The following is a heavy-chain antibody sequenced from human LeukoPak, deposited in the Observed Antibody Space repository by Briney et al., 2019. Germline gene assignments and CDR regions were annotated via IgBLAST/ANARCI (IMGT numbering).Heavy chain of an antibody. Sequence: GGSLRLSCAASGFIFSNYAMSWVRQVPGRGLGWVSTISSCGDSTYVADSVKGRFTISRDNSKNSLYLQMNTVRAEDTAVYYCVKGPRPDITVAHTVENWGQGTLVTVSS. CDR1: GFIFSNYA. J-gene: IGHJ4*02. D-gene: IGHD6-19*01. CDR3: VKGPRPDITVAHTVEN. CDR2: ISSCGDST. V-gene: IGHV3-23*01.